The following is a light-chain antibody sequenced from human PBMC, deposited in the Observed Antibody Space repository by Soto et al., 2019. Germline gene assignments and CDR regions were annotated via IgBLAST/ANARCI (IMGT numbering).Light chain of an antibody. CDR2: DAS. CDR3: HHYDNVLFTST. CDR1: QDINKY. V-gene: IGKV1-33*01. Sequence: EIQITQSTSSLSASVGDRVTITCQASQDINKYLNWYQQKPGKAPKVLIYDASNSETGVPPRFSGSGSGTDFTFTISSLQPEDFATYYCHHYDNVLFTSTFGQGTKVDIK. J-gene: IGKJ2*01.